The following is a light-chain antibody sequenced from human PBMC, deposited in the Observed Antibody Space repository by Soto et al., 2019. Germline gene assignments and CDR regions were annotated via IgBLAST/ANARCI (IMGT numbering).Light chain of an antibody. Sequence: DVQMTQSPSSLSAFVGDRVTITCRASQGIAPYLAWFQQKPGKVPKLLIYATSTLQSGVPSRFSGSGSRTAFTLTVTSLQPEDVGTYYCQKYNSAPLTFGGGTKVETK. CDR1: QGIAPY. CDR3: QKYNSAPLT. CDR2: ATS. J-gene: IGKJ4*01. V-gene: IGKV1-27*01.